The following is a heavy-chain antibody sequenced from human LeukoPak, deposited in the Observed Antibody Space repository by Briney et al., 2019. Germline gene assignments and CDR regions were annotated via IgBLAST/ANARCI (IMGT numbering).Heavy chain of an antibody. Sequence: GGSLRLSCAASGFYFANYGMHWVRQAPGKGLEWVAFIRYDGSNKYYADSVKGRFTISRDNSKNTLYLQMNSLRAEDTAVYYCAKKGLAGFSYYYGSGSLDYWGQGTLVTVSS. V-gene: IGHV3-30*02. CDR2: IRYDGSNK. CDR3: AKKGLAGFSYYYGSGSLDY. D-gene: IGHD3-10*01. CDR1: GFYFANYG. J-gene: IGHJ4*02.